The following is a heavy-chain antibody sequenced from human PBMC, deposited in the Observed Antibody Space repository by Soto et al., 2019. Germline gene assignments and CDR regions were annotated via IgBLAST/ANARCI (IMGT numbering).Heavy chain of an antibody. CDR3: ARMGDVPYYYFGLDV. CDR2: INGYNGNT. Sequence: QVQLVQSGAEVKKPGASVKVSCKASGYTFTSYGISWVRQAPGQGLEWMGWINGYNGNTNYAQNLQGRVTLRTDTSTSRADMEVRSLRSADSAVYYCARMGDVPYYYFGLDVWGQGTTVTVSS. V-gene: IGHV1-18*01. CDR1: GYTFTSYG. J-gene: IGHJ6*02. D-gene: IGHD3-16*01.